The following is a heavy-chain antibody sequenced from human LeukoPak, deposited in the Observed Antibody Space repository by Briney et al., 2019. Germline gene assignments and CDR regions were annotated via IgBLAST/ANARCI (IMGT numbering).Heavy chain of an antibody. CDR1: GYTFTSYG. V-gene: IGHV1-18*01. CDR3: ARDHHRRDYDFWSGYWTNRHAETGGWFDP. J-gene: IGHJ5*02. Sequence: ASVKVSCKASGYTFTSYGISWVRQAPGQGLEWMGWISAYNGNTNYAQKLQGRVTMTTDTSTSTAYMELRSLRSDDTAVYYCARDHHRRDYDFWSGYWTNRHAETGGWFDPWGQGTLVTVSS. D-gene: IGHD3-3*01. CDR2: ISAYNGNT.